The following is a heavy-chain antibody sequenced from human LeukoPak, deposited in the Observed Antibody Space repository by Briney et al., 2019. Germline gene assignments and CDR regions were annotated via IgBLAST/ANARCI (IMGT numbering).Heavy chain of an antibody. V-gene: IGHV1-24*01. J-gene: IGHJ4*02. D-gene: IGHD5-18*01. CDR1: GYTLTELS. CDR2: FDPEDGET. CDR3: ATVSTRDSYVDYFDY. Sequence: ASVTVSCKVSGYTLTELSMHWVRQAPGKGLEWMGGFDPEDGETIYAQKFQGRVTMTEDTSTDTAYMELSSLRSEDTAVYYCATVSTRDSYVDYFDYWGQGTLVTVSS.